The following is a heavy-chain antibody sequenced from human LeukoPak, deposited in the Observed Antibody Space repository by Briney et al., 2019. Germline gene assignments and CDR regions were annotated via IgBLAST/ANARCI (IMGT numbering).Heavy chain of an antibody. V-gene: IGHV4-34*01. CDR1: GGSFGGYY. CDR3: ASLRKFYYYGSGSYYSNWFDP. D-gene: IGHD3-10*01. J-gene: IGHJ5*02. Sequence: SETPSLTCAVYGGSFGGYYWSWIRQPPGKGLEWIGEINHSGSTNYNPSLKSRVTISVDTSKNQFSLKLSSVTAADTAVYYCASLRKFYYYGSGSYYSNWFDPWGQGTLVTVSS. CDR2: INHSGST.